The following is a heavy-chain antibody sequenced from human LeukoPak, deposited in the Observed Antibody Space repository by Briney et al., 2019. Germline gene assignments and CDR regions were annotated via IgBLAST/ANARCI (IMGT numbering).Heavy chain of an antibody. J-gene: IGHJ6*02. V-gene: IGHV1-24*01. CDR1: GYTLIELS. Sequence: ASVKVSCKVSGYTLIELSMHWVRQAPGKGLEWMGGFDPEDGETIYAQKFQGRVTKTEDTSTDTAYMELSSLRSEDTAVYYCATSRYSSGWYPYYGMDVWGQGTTVTVSS. D-gene: IGHD6-13*01. CDR3: ATSRYSSGWYPYYGMDV. CDR2: FDPEDGET.